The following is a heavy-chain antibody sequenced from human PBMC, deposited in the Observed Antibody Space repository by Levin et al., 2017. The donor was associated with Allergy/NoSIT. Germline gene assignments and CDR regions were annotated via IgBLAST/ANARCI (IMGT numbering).Heavy chain of an antibody. V-gene: IGHV5-51*01. Sequence: ASVKVSCKGSGYSFTSYWIGWVRQMPGKGLEWMAIIYPGDSDSRYSPSFQGQVTISADKSISTAYLQWSSLKASDTAMYYCAIRGAAGDSFGYYFDYWGQGTLVTVSS. J-gene: IGHJ4*02. CDR2: IYPGDSDS. CDR3: AIRGAAGDSFGYYFDY. D-gene: IGHD2-21*02. CDR1: GYSFTSYW.